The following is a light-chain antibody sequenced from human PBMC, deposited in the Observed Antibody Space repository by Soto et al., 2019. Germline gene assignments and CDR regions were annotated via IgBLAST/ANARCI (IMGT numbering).Light chain of an antibody. CDR1: SSDVGGYNY. J-gene: IGLJ2*01. CDR3: SSYGSTTHVL. Sequence: QSALTQPASVSGSPGQSITISCSGASSDVGGYNYVSWYQQHPDKAPKLMIYDVSRRPSGVSDRFSGSKSGSTASLTISGLQAEDEADYYCSSYGSTTHVLFGGGTKLTVL. V-gene: IGLV2-14*03. CDR2: DVS.